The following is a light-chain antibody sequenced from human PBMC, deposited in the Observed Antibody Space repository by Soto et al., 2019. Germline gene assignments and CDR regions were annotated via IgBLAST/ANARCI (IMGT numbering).Light chain of an antibody. CDR1: QNVDTW. J-gene: IGKJ1*01. CDR2: KAS. Sequence: DIQMTQSPSTLSTSVGDRVTITCRASQNVDTWLAWYQQKPGKAPKLLIYKASNLESGVPLRFSGSGSGTEFTLTISSLQPDDFATYYCQQYKNYWTFGQGTKVEIK. V-gene: IGKV1-5*03. CDR3: QQYKNYWT.